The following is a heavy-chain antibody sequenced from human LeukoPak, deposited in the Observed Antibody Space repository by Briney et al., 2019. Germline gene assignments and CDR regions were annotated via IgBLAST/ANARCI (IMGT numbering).Heavy chain of an antibody. CDR1: GGSISNYY. Sequence: SETLSLTCTVSGGSISNYYWSWIRQPPGKGLEWIGYIYYSGSTYYNPSLKSRVAISVDTSKNQFSLKLSSVTAADTAVYYCARIYDSSGYYYPGIDYWGQGTLVTVSS. D-gene: IGHD3-22*01. V-gene: IGHV4-59*12. J-gene: IGHJ4*02. CDR2: IYYSGST. CDR3: ARIYDSSGYYYPGIDY.